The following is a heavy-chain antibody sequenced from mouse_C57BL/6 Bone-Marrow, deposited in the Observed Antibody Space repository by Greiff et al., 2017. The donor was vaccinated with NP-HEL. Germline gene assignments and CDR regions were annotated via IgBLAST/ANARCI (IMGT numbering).Heavy chain of an antibody. CDR2: IYPRSGNT. CDR1: GYTFTSYG. J-gene: IGHJ1*03. V-gene: IGHV1-81*01. CDR3: GLYDYDEYFDV. D-gene: IGHD2-4*01. Sequence: VHLVESGAELARPGASVKLSCKASGYTFTSYGISWVKQRTGQGLEWIGEIYPRSGNTYYNEKFKGKATLTADKSSSTAYMELRSLTSEDSAVYFCGLYDYDEYFDVWGTGTTVTVSS.